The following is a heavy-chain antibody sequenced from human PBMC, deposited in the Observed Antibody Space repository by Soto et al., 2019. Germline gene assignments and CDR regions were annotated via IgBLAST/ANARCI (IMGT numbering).Heavy chain of an antibody. J-gene: IGHJ6*02. D-gene: IGHD2-21*02. V-gene: IGHV3-23*04. Sequence: EVQLVESGGGLVHPGGSLRLSCEASGFTFSSYAITWVRQAPGKGLEWLSIISGRGDGTYYADSVKGRFTISRNNSKNTLYFQMNSLRAEDTAVYYCAKVYGSGDRPYYYCMDVWGQGTTVTVSS. CDR2: ISGRGDGT. CDR1: GFTFSSYA. CDR3: AKVYGSGDRPYYYCMDV.